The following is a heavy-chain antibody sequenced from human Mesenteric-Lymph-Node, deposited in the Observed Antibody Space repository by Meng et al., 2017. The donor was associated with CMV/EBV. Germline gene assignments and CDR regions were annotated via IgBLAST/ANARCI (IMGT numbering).Heavy chain of an antibody. CDR2: LNQSGGA. Sequence: SFGGSSWGVIREPTGRRLEWIGELNQSGGAKDAPSVRGGVAIAVGPSKDQFSLKLSSVTAADTAVYYCANMLPEPRQPVLYGSGSYLSWGQGILVTVSS. CDR1: SFGGSS. CDR3: ANMLPEPRQPVLYGSGSYLS. D-gene: IGHD3-10*01. V-gene: IGHV4-34*01. J-gene: IGHJ4*02.